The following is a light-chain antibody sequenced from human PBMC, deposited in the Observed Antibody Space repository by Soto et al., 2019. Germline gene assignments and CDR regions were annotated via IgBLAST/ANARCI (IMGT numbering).Light chain of an antibody. Sequence: TKAAFTLSVSPRYRATLXCRARQSVSRYLAWYKQKPGQALRLLIYDASTMATGIPARFSGSGSGTDFSLSLFILEPKDFSHFSSQPRSYWPRAFGNGTMV. V-gene: IGKV3-11*01. CDR2: DAS. J-gene: IGKJ1*01. CDR3: QPRSYWPRA. CDR1: QSVSRY.